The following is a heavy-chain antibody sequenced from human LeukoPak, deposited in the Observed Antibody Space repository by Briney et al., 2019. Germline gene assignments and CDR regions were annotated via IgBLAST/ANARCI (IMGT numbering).Heavy chain of an antibody. D-gene: IGHD3-22*01. CDR3: ARDGDGYWGSYWCFDL. V-gene: IGHV3-30-3*01. CDR2: ISYDGSNK. Sequence: PGRSLRLSCAASGFTFSSYAMHWVRQAPGKGLEWVAVISYDGSNKYYADSVKGRFTISRDNSKNTLYLQMNSLRAEDTAVYYCARDGDGYWGSYWCFDLWGRGTLVTVSS. J-gene: IGHJ2*01. CDR1: GFTFSSYA.